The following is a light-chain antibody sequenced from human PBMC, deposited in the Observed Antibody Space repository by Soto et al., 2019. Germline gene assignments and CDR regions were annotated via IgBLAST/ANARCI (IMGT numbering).Light chain of an antibody. CDR3: KQYGSSRT. CDR2: DAS. Sequence: DIQMTQSPSSLSASVGDRVTITCRASQSISSYLNWYQQKPGKAPKILIYDASSLQSGVPSRFSGSGSGTEFTLTIRRLEPEDFAVYYCKQYGSSRTFGQGTKVDIK. V-gene: IGKV1-39*01. CDR1: QSISSY. J-gene: IGKJ1*01.